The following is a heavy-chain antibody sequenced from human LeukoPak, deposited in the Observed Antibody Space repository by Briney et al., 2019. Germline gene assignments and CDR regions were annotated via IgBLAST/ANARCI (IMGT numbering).Heavy chain of an antibody. CDR3: ARAEWGTSSKFDY. D-gene: IGHD6-6*01. J-gene: IGHJ4*02. CDR2: IYYSGST. Sequence: SETLSLTCTVSGGSISSSSYYWGWNRQPPGKGLEWIGSIYYSGSTYYNPSLKSRVTISVDTSKNQFSLKLSSVTAADTAVYYCARAEWGTSSKFDYWGQGTLVTVSS. CDR1: GGSISSSSYY. V-gene: IGHV4-39*07.